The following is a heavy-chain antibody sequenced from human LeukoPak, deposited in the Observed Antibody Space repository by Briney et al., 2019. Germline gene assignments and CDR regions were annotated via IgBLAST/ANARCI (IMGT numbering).Heavy chain of an antibody. CDR2: ISYDGSNK. V-gene: IGHV3-30-3*01. CDR3: ARDSPFLFDP. Sequence: GGSLRLSCAASGFTFSSYAVHWVRQAPGKGLEWVAVISYDGSNKYYADSVKGQFTISRDNSKNTLYLQMNSLRAEDTAVYYCARDSPFLFDPWGQGTLVTVSS. CDR1: GFTFSSYA. J-gene: IGHJ5*02.